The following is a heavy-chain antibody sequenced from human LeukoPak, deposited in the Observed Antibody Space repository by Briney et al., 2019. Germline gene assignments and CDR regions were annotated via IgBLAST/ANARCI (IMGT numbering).Heavy chain of an antibody. CDR2: IYYSGST. J-gene: IGHJ4*02. CDR3: ARVGTTVTTMYFGY. CDR1: GGSISSYY. V-gene: IGHV4-59*01. Sequence: SETLSLTCTVSGGSISSYYWSWIRQPPGKGLEWIGYIYYSGSTNYNPSLKSRVTISVDTSKNQFSLKLSSVTAVDTAVYYCARVGTTVTTMYFGYWGQGTLVTVSS. D-gene: IGHD4-17*01.